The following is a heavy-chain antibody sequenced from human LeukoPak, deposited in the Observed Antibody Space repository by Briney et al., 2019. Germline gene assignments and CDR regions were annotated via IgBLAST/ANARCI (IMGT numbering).Heavy chain of an antibody. CDR1: GFTFSSYG. D-gene: IGHD3-22*01. V-gene: IGHV3-30*02. CDR2: IRYDGSNK. J-gene: IGHJ4*02. CDR3: ARDLYYYDSSGYVDY. Sequence: GGSLRLSCAASGFTFSSYGMHWVRQAPGKGLEWVAFIRYDGSNKYYADSVKGRFTISRDNSKNTLYLQMNSLRAEDTAVYYCARDLYYYDSSGYVDYWGQGTLVTVSS.